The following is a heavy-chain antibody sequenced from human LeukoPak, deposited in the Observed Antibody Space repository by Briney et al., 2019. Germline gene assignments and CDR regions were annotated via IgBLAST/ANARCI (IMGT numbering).Heavy chain of an antibody. CDR3: AKGGSGWYGDY. V-gene: IGHV3-48*03. Sequence: GGSLRLSCAASGFTFSSYEMNWVRQAPGKGLEWVSYISSSGRTTYYADSVKGRFTISRDNAKNSLYLQMNSLRAEDTAVYYCAKGGSGWYGDYWGQGTLVTVSS. CDR2: ISSSGRTT. D-gene: IGHD6-19*01. CDR1: GFTFSSYE. J-gene: IGHJ4*02.